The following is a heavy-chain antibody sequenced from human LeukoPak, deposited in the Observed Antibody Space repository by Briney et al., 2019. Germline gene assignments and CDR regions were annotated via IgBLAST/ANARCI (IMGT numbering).Heavy chain of an antibody. J-gene: IGHJ4*02. V-gene: IGHV3-7*01. CDR1: GFTFSKYW. D-gene: IGHD6-19*01. Sequence: GGSLRLSCAGTGFTFSKYWMNWVRQAPGKGLEWVANIKEDGSQIYYADPVKGRFTISRDNPKNSVSLQMNSPRAEDTAVYYCAGSSGWLFDYWGQGTLVAVSS. CDR2: IKEDGSQI. CDR3: AGSSGWLFDY.